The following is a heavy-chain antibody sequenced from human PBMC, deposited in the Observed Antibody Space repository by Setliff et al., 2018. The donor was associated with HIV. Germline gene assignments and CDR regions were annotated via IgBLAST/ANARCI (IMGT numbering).Heavy chain of an antibody. CDR1: GDSISTDY. J-gene: IGHJ4*02. CDR3: ARGFDYAQRPPLYYFDY. Sequence: SETLSLTCTVSGDSISTDYWTWIRQPPGKGLEWIGYIYYSGNPFYNPSLRSRVTISLDTSKNQFSLKLSSVTAADTAVYYCARGFDYAQRPPLYYFDYWGQGTLVTVSS. V-gene: IGHV4-59*12. D-gene: IGHD2-2*01. CDR2: IYYSGNP.